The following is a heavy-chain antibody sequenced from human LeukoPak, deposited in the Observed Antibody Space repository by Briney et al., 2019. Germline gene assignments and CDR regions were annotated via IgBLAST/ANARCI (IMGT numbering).Heavy chain of an antibody. CDR1: GGSISSYY. Sequence: PSETLSLTCTVSGGSISSYYWSWIRQPAGKGLEWIGRIYTSGSTNYNPSLKSRVTMSVDTSKNQFSLKLSSVTAADTAVYYCARSLIPCGSGSYNWFDPWGQGTLVTVSS. D-gene: IGHD3-10*01. CDR3: ARSLIPCGSGSYNWFDP. J-gene: IGHJ5*02. V-gene: IGHV4-4*07. CDR2: IYTSGST.